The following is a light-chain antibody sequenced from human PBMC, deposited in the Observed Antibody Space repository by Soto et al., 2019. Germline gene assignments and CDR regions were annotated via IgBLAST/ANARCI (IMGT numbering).Light chain of an antibody. Sequence: QSVLTQPRSVSGSPGQSVTISCTGTSSDVGGYNYVSWYQQHPGKAHKLMIYDVSKRPSGVPDRFSGSKSGNTASLTISGLQAEDEADYYCCSYAGSYTYVFGTGTKSPS. CDR3: CSYAGSYTYV. CDR1: SSDVGGYNY. J-gene: IGLJ1*01. V-gene: IGLV2-11*01. CDR2: DVS.